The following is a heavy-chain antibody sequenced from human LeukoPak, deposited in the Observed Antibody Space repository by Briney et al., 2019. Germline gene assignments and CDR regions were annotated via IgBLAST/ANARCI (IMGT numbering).Heavy chain of an antibody. CDR2: ISGSGGST. J-gene: IGHJ6*02. V-gene: IGHV3-23*01. CDR1: GFTFSNYA. CDR3: AKGAYGDYYYYAMDV. Sequence: PGGSLRLSCAASGFTFSNYAMSWVRQAPGKGLEWVSSISGSGGSTFYADSVKGRCTISRDKSKNTLYLQMNSLRAEDTAVYYCAKGAYGDYYYYAMDVWGQGTTVTVSS. D-gene: IGHD4/OR15-4a*01.